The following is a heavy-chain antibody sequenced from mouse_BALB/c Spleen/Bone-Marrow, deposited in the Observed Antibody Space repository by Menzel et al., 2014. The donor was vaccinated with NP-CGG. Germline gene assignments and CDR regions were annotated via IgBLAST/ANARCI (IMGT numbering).Heavy chain of an antibody. CDR3: TRDHDYDWYFDV. Sequence: EVQRVESGGGLVQPGGSRKLSCTASGFTFSSFGMQWVRQAPEKGLEWVAYISSDSDTIYYADTVKGRFTISRDNPKNTLFLQMTSLRSEDTAMYYCTRDHDYDWYFDVWGAGTTVTVSS. CDR1: GFTFSSFG. J-gene: IGHJ1*01. D-gene: IGHD2-4*01. V-gene: IGHV5-17*02. CDR2: ISSDSDTI.